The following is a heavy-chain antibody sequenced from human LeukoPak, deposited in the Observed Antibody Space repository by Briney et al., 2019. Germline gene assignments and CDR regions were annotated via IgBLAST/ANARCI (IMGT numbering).Heavy chain of an antibody. CDR3: ARDSYYCSSTSCYFSPFDI. CDR2: ISAYNGNT. D-gene: IGHD2-2*01. V-gene: IGHV1-18*01. CDR1: GYTFTSYG. Sequence: ASVKVSCKSSGYTFTSYGISWVRQAPGQGLEWMGWISAYNGNTNYAQKPQGRVTMTTDTSTSTAYMELRSLRSDDTAVYYCARDSYYCSSTSCYFSPFDIWGQGTMVTVSS. J-gene: IGHJ3*02.